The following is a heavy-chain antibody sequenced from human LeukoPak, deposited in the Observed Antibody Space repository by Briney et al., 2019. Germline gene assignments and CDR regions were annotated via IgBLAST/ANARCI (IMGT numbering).Heavy chain of an antibody. J-gene: IGHJ4*02. CDR3: ARRAGAYSHPYDY. Sequence: GGSLRLSCVVSGFSISSHAMSWVRQAPGTGLDWVSSITAGAGSTYYADSVKGRFTISRDDSKNTLYLQMNSLRAEDTAVYYCARRAGAYSHPYDYWGQGTLVTVSS. CDR2: ITAGAGST. CDR1: GFSISSHA. V-gene: IGHV3-23*01. D-gene: IGHD4/OR15-4a*01.